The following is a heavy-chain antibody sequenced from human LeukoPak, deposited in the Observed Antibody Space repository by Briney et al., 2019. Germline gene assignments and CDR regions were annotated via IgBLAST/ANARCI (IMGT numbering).Heavy chain of an antibody. CDR2: INHSGST. J-gene: IGHJ6*03. D-gene: IGHD3-10*01. Sequence: SETLSLTCAVYGGSFSGYYWSWIRQPPGKGLEWIGEINHSGSTKYNPSLKSRVTISVDTSKNQFSLKLRSVTAADTAVYYCARGRNYYGSGSYYRSSTYYYYYYMDVWGKGTTVTVSS. V-gene: IGHV4-34*01. CDR3: ARGRNYYGSGSYYRSSTYYYYYYMDV. CDR1: GGSFSGYY.